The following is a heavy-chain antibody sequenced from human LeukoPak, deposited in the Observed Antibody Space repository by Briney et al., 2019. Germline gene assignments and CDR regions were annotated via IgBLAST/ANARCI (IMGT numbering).Heavy chain of an antibody. V-gene: IGHV1-2*06. D-gene: IGHD6-19*01. CDR1: GYTFTGYY. J-gene: IGHJ3*02. CDR3: ARDRQWLVRGAFDI. Sequence: ASVKVSCKASGYTFTGYYMHWVRQAPGQGLEWMGRINPNSGGTNCAQKFQGRVTMTRDTSISTAYMELSRLRSDDTAVYYCARDRQWLVRGAFDIWGQGTMVTVSS. CDR2: INPNSGGT.